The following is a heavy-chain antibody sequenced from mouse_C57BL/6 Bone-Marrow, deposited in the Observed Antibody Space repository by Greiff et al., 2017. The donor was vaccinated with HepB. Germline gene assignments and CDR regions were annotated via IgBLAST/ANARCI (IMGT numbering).Heavy chain of an antibody. V-gene: IGHV5-9*01. Sequence: EVQGVESGGGLVKPGGSLKLSCAASGFTFSSYTMSWVRQTPEKRLEWVATISGGGGNTYYPDSVKGRFTISRDNAKNTLYLQMSSLRSEDTALYYCARQRGSTVVDYWGQGTTLTVSS. D-gene: IGHD1-1*01. J-gene: IGHJ2*01. CDR3: ARQRGSTVVDY. CDR2: ISGGGGNT. CDR1: GFTFSSYT.